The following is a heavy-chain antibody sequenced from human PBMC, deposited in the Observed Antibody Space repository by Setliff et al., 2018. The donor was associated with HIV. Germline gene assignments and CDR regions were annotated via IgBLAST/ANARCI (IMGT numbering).Heavy chain of an antibody. V-gene: IGHV3-43*01. Sequence: GGSLRLSCAASGFSFDDYTIHWIRQTPGKGLEWVSLISWDGDITYYADSVKGRFTISRDNSENSLSLQMSSLRIEDSAFYYCARDINSKSISVAFDNWGPGTQVT. D-gene: IGHD6-19*01. J-gene: IGHJ4*02. CDR2: ISWDGDIT. CDR1: GFSFDDYT. CDR3: ARDINSKSISVAFDN.